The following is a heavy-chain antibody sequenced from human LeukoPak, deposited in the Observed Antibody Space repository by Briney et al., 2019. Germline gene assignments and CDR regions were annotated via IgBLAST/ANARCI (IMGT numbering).Heavy chain of an antibody. J-gene: IGHJ6*02. D-gene: IGHD2-21*02. Sequence: PGGSLRLSCAASGFTFSSYGMYWVRQAPGKGLEWVTFIRYDGSNKYYADSVRGRFTISRDNSKNTLYLQMNSLRAEDTAVYYCARVLEVVTASPHLYYYYGMDVWGQGTTVTVSS. CDR1: GFTFSSYG. V-gene: IGHV3-30*02. CDR3: ARVLEVVTASPHLYYYYGMDV. CDR2: IRYDGSNK.